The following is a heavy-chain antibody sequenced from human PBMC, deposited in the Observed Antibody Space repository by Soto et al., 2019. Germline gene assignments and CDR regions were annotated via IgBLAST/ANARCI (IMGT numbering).Heavy chain of an antibody. CDR2: INPNSGGT. CDR3: AREKLCARYSSGCYYCEN. CDR1: GYTFTGHY. V-gene: IGHV1-2*04. D-gene: IGHD6-19*01. Sequence: ASVKVPSWASGYTFTGHYIPSVRRSPGPGLEGMGWINPNSGGTNYDQKFQGWVTMTRDTSLSTAYMELSRLLSAETAVYYCAREKLCARYSSGCYYCENWGQGTRVSV. J-gene: IGHJ4*02.